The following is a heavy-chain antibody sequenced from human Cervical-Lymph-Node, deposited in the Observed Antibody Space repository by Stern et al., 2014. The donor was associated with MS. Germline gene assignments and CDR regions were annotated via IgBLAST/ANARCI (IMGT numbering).Heavy chain of an antibody. Sequence: QVQLVQSGAEVKKPGASVKVSCEASGYTFINYYIHWVRQAPGQGLEWMGVISPSGSTANDAQKFQGRVTMTRDTSTSTVYMELSSLRSEDTAVYYCARPSTGGYTYGGNFDYWGQGALVTVSS. V-gene: IGHV1-46*03. J-gene: IGHJ4*02. D-gene: IGHD5-18*01. CDR1: GYTFINYY. CDR2: ISPSGSTA. CDR3: ARPSTGGYTYGGNFDY.